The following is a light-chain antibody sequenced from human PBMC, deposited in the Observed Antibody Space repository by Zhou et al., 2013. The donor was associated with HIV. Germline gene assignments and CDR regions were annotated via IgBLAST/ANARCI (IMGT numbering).Light chain of an antibody. J-gene: IGKJ2*01. Sequence: DIVLTQSPGTLSLSPGERATLSCRASQNVMYTYLNWYQHKPGQAPRLLIYGASTRANGIPDRFSGSGSGTEFTLTISRLEPEDFAVYYCQHYGVSPYTFGPGTKLEI. CDR1: QNVMYTY. CDR3: QHYGVSPYT. CDR2: GAS. V-gene: IGKV3-20*01.